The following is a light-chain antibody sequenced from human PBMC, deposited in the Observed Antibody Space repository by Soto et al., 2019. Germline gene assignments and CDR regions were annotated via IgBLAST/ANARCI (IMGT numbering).Light chain of an antibody. Sequence: QSVLTQPPSASGSPGQSVTISCTGTSSDVGGYNYVSWYQHHPGKAPKLIIYEVYKRPSGVPDRFSGSKSGNTAALTVSGLQAEDEADYYCSSYVGTHSYVFGTGTKVTVL. CDR2: EVY. V-gene: IGLV2-8*01. CDR1: SSDVGGYNY. CDR3: SSYVGTHSYV. J-gene: IGLJ1*01.